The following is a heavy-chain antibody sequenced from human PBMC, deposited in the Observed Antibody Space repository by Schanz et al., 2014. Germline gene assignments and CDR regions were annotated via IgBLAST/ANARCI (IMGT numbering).Heavy chain of an antibody. Sequence: QVQLQESGPGLVKPSQTLSLTCTVSGASISSGGYYWDWIRLLPGKGLEWIGYISYSGSTSFNPSLKSRLPMSLDASKNQFSLMLGSVTAADTAVYYCARHGGIPSSPMAVWGQGTTITVSS. V-gene: IGHV4-31*03. CDR1: GASISSGGYY. D-gene: IGHD3-16*01. J-gene: IGHJ6*02. CDR3: ARHGGIPSSPMAV. CDR2: ISYSGST.